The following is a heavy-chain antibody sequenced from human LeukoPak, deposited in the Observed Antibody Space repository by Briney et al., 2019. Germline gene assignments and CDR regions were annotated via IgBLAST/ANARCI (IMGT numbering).Heavy chain of an antibody. CDR2: IYYSGST. Sequence: KPSETLSLTCTVSGGSVSSGNYFWSWIRQPPGKGLEWIGYIYYSGSTNYNPSLKSRVTISLDTSKNQFSLKLSAVTAADTAVYYCARDFYDQTTVTVFDYWGQGTLVTVSS. CDR1: GGSVSSGNYF. D-gene: IGHD4-17*01. J-gene: IGHJ4*02. V-gene: IGHV4-61*01. CDR3: ARDFYDQTTVTVFDY.